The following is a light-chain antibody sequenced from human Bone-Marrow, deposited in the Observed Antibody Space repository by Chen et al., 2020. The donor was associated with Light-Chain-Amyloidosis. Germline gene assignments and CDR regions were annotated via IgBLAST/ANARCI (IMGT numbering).Light chain of an antibody. Sequence: QSALTQPASVSGSPGQSIPFPCTGTSSDVGGDNPVSWYQQHPDKAPKLMIYEGTNRPSWVPDRFSGSRSDNAASLTISGLQTEDEADYFCSSYTITNTLVFGSGTRVTVL. CDR1: SSDVGGDNP. J-gene: IGLJ1*01. CDR3: SSYTITNTLV. V-gene: IGLV2-14*01. CDR2: EGT.